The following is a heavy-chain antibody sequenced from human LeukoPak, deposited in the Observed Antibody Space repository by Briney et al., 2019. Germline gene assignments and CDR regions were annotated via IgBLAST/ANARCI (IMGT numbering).Heavy chain of an antibody. J-gene: IGHJ4*02. V-gene: IGHV4-59*01. Sequence: SETLSLTCTVSGGSISGSFWHWIRQPPGKGLEWMGYVFDSGTTAYNPSLKRRVTMSLDTSKSQFSPNLSSVTAADTAVYYCARDPDGYKFFDYWGQGTLVTVSS. D-gene: IGHD5-24*01. CDR1: GGSISGSF. CDR3: ARDPDGYKFFDY. CDR2: VFDSGTT.